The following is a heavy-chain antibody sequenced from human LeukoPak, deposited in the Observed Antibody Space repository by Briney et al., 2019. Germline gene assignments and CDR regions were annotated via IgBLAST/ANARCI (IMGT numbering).Heavy chain of an antibody. Sequence: GGSLRRSCAAFGFTFSSYAMSWVRQAPGKGLEWVSAISLSGSHTYYADSVKGRFTVSRDNSKNTLYLQMNTLRAEDTALYYCAKDQSSSSWYFDYWGQGTLVTVSS. D-gene: IGHD6-13*01. CDR1: GFTFSSYA. V-gene: IGHV3-23*01. J-gene: IGHJ4*02. CDR2: ISLSGSHT. CDR3: AKDQSSSSWYFDY.